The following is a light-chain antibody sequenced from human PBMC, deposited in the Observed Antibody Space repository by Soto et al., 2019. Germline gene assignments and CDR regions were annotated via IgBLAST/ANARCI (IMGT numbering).Light chain of an antibody. CDR1: QSVSSN. V-gene: IGKV3-15*01. CDR2: AVS. Sequence: EIMMTQSPCTLSASPGERATLSCRASQSVSSNLAWYQQKPGQAPRLLIYAVSTRATGIPARFSGSGSGTEFTLTISSLQSEDFAVYYCQQYNKCPLTFGQGTKVEIK. J-gene: IGKJ1*01. CDR3: QQYNKCPLT.